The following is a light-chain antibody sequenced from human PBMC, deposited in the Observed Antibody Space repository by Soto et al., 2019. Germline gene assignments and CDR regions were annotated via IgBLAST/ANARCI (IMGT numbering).Light chain of an antibody. J-gene: IGLJ2*01. Sequence: QSALTQPASVSGSPGQSITISCTGTSSDVGGYNYVSWYQQHPGKAPKLMIYDVSTRPSWVSNRFSGSKSGNTASLTISGLQAEDEADYYCSSYTSSSTRGVVFGGGTKLTVL. CDR2: DVS. CDR1: SSDVGGYNY. V-gene: IGLV2-14*01. CDR3: SSYTSSSTRGVV.